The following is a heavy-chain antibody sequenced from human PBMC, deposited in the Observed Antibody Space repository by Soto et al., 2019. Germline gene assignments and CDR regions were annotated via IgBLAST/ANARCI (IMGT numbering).Heavy chain of an antibody. CDR1: GGSISISSYY. CDR2: IYYSGST. Sequence: SETLSLTCTFSGGSISISSYYWGWIRQPPGKGLEWIGSIYYSGSTYYNPSLKSRVTISVDTSKNQFSLKLSSVTAADTAVYYCAIEVATTIDYWGQGTLVTVSS. J-gene: IGHJ4*02. CDR3: AIEVATTIDY. V-gene: IGHV4-39*02. D-gene: IGHD5-12*01.